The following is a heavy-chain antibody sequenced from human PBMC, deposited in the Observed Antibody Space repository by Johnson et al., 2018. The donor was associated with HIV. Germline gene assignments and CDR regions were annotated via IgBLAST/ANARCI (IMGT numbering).Heavy chain of an antibody. D-gene: IGHD1-1*01. J-gene: IGHJ3*02. Sequence: VQLVESGGGLVQPGGSLRLACATSGFTVRTNYMNWVRRAPGKGLEWVSVIYSGGSTTYADSVKVRFIISRDNSTNTLYLQMNSLRAEDTAVYYCATSTASDAFDIWGQGTMVTVSS. CDR2: IYSGGST. V-gene: IGHV3-66*01. CDR3: ATSTASDAFDI. CDR1: GFTVRTNY.